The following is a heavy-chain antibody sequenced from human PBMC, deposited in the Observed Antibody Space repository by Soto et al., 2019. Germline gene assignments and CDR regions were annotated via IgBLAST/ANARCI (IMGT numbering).Heavy chain of an antibody. D-gene: IGHD2-15*01. CDR3: ARDLGGLEEHWFDP. CDR2: IYYSGST. J-gene: IGHJ5*02. CDR1: GGSISRYY. V-gene: IGHV4-59*12. Sequence: SETLSLTCTVSGGSISRYYWSWIRQPPGKGLEWIGYIYYSGSTNYNPSLKSRVTISVDTSKNQFSLKLSSVTAADTAVYYCARDLGGLEEHWFDPWGQGTLVTVSS.